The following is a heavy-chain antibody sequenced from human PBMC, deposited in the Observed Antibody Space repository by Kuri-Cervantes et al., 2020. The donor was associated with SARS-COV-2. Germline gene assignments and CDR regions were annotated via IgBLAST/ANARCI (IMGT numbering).Heavy chain of an antibody. CDR3: TIDYSNFSY. CDR1: GFTFSGSA. J-gene: IGHJ4*02. CDR2: IRSKANSYAT. V-gene: IGHV3-73*01. Sequence: GESLKISCAASGFTFSGSAMHWVRQASGKGLEWVGRIRSKANSYATAYAASVKGKFTISRDDSKNTAYLQMNSLKTEDTAVYYCTIDYSNFSYRGQGTLVTVSS. D-gene: IGHD4-11*01.